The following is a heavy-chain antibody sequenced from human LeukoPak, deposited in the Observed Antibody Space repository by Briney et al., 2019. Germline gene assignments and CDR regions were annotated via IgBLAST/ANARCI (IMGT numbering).Heavy chain of an antibody. CDR2: ISSSSSYI. Sequence: GGSLRLSCAASGFTFSSYSMNWVRQAPGKGLEWVSSISSSSSYIYYADSVKGRFTISRDNAKNSLYLQMNSLTAEDTAVYYCASSSWSPYFDYWGQGTLVTVSS. CDR3: ASSSWSPYFDY. CDR1: GFTFSSYS. V-gene: IGHV3-21*01. D-gene: IGHD6-13*01. J-gene: IGHJ4*02.